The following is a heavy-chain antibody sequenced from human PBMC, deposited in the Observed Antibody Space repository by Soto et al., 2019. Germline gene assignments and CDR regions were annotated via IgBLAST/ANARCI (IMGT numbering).Heavy chain of an antibody. CDR2: INPSGDGT. D-gene: IGHD4-17*01. J-gene: IGHJ6*02. CDR3: ARVALGYDYADV. Sequence: ASVKVSCKTSGGTFSNYAFTWVRQAPGQGLEWMGVINPSGDGTSYAQKFQGRVTMTRDTSTSTVYTELSSLRSEETAVYYCARVALGYDYADVWGQGTTVTVSS. V-gene: IGHV1-46*01. CDR1: GGTFSNYA.